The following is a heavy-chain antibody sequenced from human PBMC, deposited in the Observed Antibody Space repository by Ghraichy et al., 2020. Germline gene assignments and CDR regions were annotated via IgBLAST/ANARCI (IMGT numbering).Heavy chain of an antibody. CDR1: GFSFNKYW. CDR3: ARIRSGKDYGDAYDI. V-gene: IGHV3-7*03. CDR2: IKEDGSER. Sequence: GGSLRLSCAAPGFSFNKYWGTWVRQAPGKGLEWVANIKEDGSERYYVDSVKGRFTISRDNARNSLYLEMNSLRAEDTAVYYCARIRSGKDYGDAYDIWGQGTMVTVSS. D-gene: IGHD4-17*01. J-gene: IGHJ3*02.